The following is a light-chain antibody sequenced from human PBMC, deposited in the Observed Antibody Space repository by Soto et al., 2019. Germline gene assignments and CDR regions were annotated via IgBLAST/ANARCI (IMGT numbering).Light chain of an antibody. J-gene: IGKJ1*01. CDR1: QSVSSN. Sequence: EIVMTQSPATLSVSPGERATLSCRASQSVSSNLAWYQQKPGQAPRLLIYGASTRATGIPARFSGSGSGTEFTLTINSLQSEDFAVYCCQQYNYWPWTFGQGIKVEI. CDR2: GAS. V-gene: IGKV3-15*01. CDR3: QQYNYWPWT.